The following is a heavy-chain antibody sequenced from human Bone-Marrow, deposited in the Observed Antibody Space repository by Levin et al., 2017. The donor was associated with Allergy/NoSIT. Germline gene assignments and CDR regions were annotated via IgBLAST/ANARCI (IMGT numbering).Heavy chain of an antibody. CDR3: ARGVVVPAARYDY. Sequence: SETLSLTCAVYGGSFSGYYWSWIRQPPGKGLEWIGEINHSGSTNYNPSLKSRVTISVDTSKNQFSLKLSSVTAADTAVYYCARGVVVPAARYDYWGQGTLVTVSS. J-gene: IGHJ4*02. CDR2: INHSGST. D-gene: IGHD2-2*01. CDR1: GGSFSGYY. V-gene: IGHV4-34*01.